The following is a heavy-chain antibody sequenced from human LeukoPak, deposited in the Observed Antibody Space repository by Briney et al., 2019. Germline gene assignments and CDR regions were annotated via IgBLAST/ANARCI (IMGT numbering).Heavy chain of an antibody. D-gene: IGHD3-22*01. V-gene: IGHV4-30-2*01. CDR1: GGSISSGGYS. CDR2: IYHSGST. CDR3: ARGNGSGYYPGIIDY. J-gene: IGHJ4*02. Sequence: SQTLSLTCAVSGGSISSGGYSWSWIRQPPGKGLEWIGYIYHSGSTYYNPSLKSRVTISVDRSKNQFSLKLSSVTAADTAVYYCARGNGSGYYPGIIDYWGQGTLATVSS.